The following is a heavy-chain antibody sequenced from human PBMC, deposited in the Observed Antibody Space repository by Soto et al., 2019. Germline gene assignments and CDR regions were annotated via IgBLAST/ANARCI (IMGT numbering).Heavy chain of an antibody. J-gene: IGHJ5*02. V-gene: IGHV4-59*11. D-gene: IGHD6-6*01. CDR2: IYYSGST. CDR1: GGTIGSHY. CDR3: ARALRGVAARPYRWFDP. Sequence: SETLSPTSIVPGGTIGSHYWSGIRQPPGKGLEWIGYIYYSGSTNYNPSLKSRVTISVDTSKNQFSLKLSSVTAADTAVYYCARALRGVAARPYRWFDPWGQGTLVTVS.